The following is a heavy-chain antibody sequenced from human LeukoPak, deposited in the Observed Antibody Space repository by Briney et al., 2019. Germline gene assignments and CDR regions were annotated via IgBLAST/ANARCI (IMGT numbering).Heavy chain of an antibody. CDR1: GFTFSSYW. J-gene: IGHJ4*02. V-gene: IGHV3-74*01. CDR2: INSDGSST. Sequence: GGSLRLSCAASGFTFSSYWMHWVRQAPGKGLVWVSRINSDGSSTSYADSVKGRFTISRGNAKNTLYLQMNSLRAEDTAVYYCARAHYGDYVPKFDYWGQGTLVTVSS. D-gene: IGHD4-17*01. CDR3: ARAHYGDYVPKFDY.